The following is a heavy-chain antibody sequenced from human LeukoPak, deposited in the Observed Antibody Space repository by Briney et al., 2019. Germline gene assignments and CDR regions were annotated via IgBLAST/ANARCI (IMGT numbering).Heavy chain of an antibody. Sequence: SVKVSCKASGGTFSSYAISWVRQAPGQGLEWMGGITPIFGTANYAQKFQGRVTITADESTSTAYMELSSLRSEDTAVYYCARELDCSSTSCHSGWGQGTLVTVSS. CDR3: ARELDCSSTSCHSG. J-gene: IGHJ4*02. D-gene: IGHD2-2*01. CDR1: GGTFSSYA. V-gene: IGHV1-69*13. CDR2: ITPIFGTA.